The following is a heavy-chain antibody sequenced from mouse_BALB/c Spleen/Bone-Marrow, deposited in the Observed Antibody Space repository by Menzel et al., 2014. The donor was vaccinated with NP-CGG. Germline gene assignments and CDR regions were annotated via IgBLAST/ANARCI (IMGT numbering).Heavy chain of an antibody. D-gene: IGHD1-2*01. V-gene: IGHV1S81*02. CDR1: GYTFTSYY. J-gene: IGHJ3*01. CDR2: INPSNGGT. Sequence: VQLVESGAELVKPGASVELSCKASGYTFTSYYMYWVKQRPGQGLEWIGEINPSNGGTNFNEKFKSKATLTVDKSSSTAYMQLSSLTFEDSAIYYCTRPYYGYVGYAYWGQGTQVTVPA. CDR3: TRPYYGYVGYAY.